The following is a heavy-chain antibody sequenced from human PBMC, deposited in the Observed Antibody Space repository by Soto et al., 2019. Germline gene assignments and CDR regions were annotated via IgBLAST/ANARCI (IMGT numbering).Heavy chain of an antibody. V-gene: IGHV4-30-4*01. D-gene: IGHD1-26*01. J-gene: IGHJ4*02. CDR3: ASGKRVDGSHYIDN. CDR1: GVPISTDDYY. Sequence: LSLTCTVSGVPISTDDYYWTWIRQPPGKGLEWIGYIYYSGSTYYNWSLKSRVTISIDTSKNQFSLNLGSVTAADTAVYYCASGKRVDGSHYIDNWGQGTLVTVSS. CDR2: IYYSGST.